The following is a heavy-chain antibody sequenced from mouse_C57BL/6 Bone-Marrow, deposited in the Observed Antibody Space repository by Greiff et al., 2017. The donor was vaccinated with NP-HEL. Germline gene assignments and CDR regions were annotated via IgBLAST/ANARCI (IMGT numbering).Heavy chain of an antibody. V-gene: IGHV1-61*01. J-gene: IGHJ1*03. CDR1: GYTFTSYW. Sequence: QVQLQQPGAELVRPGSSVKLSCKASGYTFTSYWMDWVKQRPGQGLEWIGNIYPSDSETHYNQKFKDKATWTVDKSSSTAYMQLSSLTSEDSAVYYCARFRPGAIDMIYLRYFDVWGTGTTVTVSS. CDR2: IYPSDSET. D-gene: IGHD2-12*01. CDR3: ARFRPGAIDMIYLRYFDV.